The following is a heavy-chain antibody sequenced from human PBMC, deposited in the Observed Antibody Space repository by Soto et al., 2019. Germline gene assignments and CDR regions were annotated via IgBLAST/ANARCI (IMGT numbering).Heavy chain of an antibody. D-gene: IGHD2-15*01. CDR3: ARGSCSGGSCYSLGVGYYYYMDV. V-gene: IGHV4-34*01. CDR1: GGSFSGYY. Sequence: SETLSLTCAVYGGSFSGYYWSWIRQPPGKGLEWIGEINHSGSTNYNPSLKSRVTISVDTSKNQFSLKLGSVTAADTAVYYCARGSCSGGSCYSLGVGYYYYMDVWGKGTTVTVSS. CDR2: INHSGST. J-gene: IGHJ6*03.